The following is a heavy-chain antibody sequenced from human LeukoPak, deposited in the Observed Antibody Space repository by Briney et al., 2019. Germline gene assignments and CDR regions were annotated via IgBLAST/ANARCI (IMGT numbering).Heavy chain of an antibody. CDR2: MNPNSGNT. D-gene: IGHD3-9*01. V-gene: IGHV1-8*01. J-gene: IGHJ3*02. Sequence: ASVKVSCKASGYTFTSYDINWVRQATGQGLEWMGWMNPNSGNTGYAQKFQGRVTMTRNTSISTAYMVLSSLRSEDTAVYYCARGQTGSVRYFDWLLSPHDAFDIWGQGTMVTVSS. CDR1: GYTFTSYD. CDR3: ARGQTGSVRYFDWLLSPHDAFDI.